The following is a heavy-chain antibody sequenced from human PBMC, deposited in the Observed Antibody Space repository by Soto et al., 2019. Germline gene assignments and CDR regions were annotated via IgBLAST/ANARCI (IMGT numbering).Heavy chain of an antibody. D-gene: IGHD3-22*01. J-gene: IGHJ4*02. CDR3: ASYFCYYDSSGYYCPFDY. CDR2: IYYGGST. Sequence: PSETLSLTCTVSGGSVSSGSYYWSWIRQPPGKGLEWIGYIYYGGSTNYNPSLKSRVTISVDTSNNQFSLKLSSVTAADTAVYYCASYFCYYDSSGYYCPFDYWGQGTLVTVSS. CDR1: GGSVSSGSYY. V-gene: IGHV4-61*01.